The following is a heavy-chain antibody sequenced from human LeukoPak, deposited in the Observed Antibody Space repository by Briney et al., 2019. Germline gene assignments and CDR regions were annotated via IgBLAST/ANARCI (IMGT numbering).Heavy chain of an antibody. CDR2: ISGSGGST. Sequence: GGSLRLSCAASGFTFGSYGMSWVRQAPGKGLEWVSAISGSGGSTYYADSVKGRSTISRDNSKNTLYLQMNSLRAEDTAVYYCAKPYYYDSSGYFYWGAFDAFDIWGQGTMVTVSS. V-gene: IGHV3-23*01. CDR3: AKPYYYDSSGYFYWGAFDAFDI. J-gene: IGHJ3*02. CDR1: GFTFGSYG. D-gene: IGHD3-22*01.